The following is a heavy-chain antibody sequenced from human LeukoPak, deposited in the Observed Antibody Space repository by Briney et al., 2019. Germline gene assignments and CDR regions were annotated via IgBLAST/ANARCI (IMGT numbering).Heavy chain of an antibody. CDR3: ASGDNDPLFDY. Sequence: SQTLSLTCTVSGVSISSGGYYWSWLRQHPGKGLEWIGSIYYSGSTNYNPSLQGRVTISLDTSRNQFPLKLSSVTAADTAVYYCASGDNDPLFDYWGQGTLVTVSS. D-gene: IGHD1-1*01. CDR1: GVSISSGGYY. CDR2: IYYSGST. J-gene: IGHJ4*02. V-gene: IGHV4-31*03.